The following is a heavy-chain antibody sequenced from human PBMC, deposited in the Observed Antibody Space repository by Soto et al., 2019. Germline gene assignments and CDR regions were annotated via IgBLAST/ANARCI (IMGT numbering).Heavy chain of an antibody. CDR1: GGSISSSSYY. V-gene: IGHV4-39*01. CDR2: IYYSGST. CDR3: ARLFLTAMVLFDY. J-gene: IGHJ4*02. D-gene: IGHD5-18*01. Sequence: SETLSLTCTVSGGSISSSSYYWGWIRQPPGKGLEWIGSIYYSGSTYYNPSLKSRVTISVDTSKNQFSLKLSSVTAADTAVYYCARLFLTAMVLFDYWGQGTLVTVSS.